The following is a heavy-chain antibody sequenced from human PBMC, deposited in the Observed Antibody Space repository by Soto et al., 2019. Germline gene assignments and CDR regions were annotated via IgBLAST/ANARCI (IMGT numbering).Heavy chain of an antibody. CDR2: ISAYNGNT. CDR1: GYTFTSYG. CDR3: ASAPGQNYDFWSGPINYYYGMDV. D-gene: IGHD3-3*01. J-gene: IGHJ6*01. Sequence: ASVKVSCKASGYTFTSYGIIWVRQAPGRGLEWMGWISAYNGNTNYAQKLQGRVTMTTDTSTSTAYMELRSLRSDDTAVYYCASAPGQNYDFWSGPINYYYGMDVWGQGTTVTVSS. V-gene: IGHV1-18*01.